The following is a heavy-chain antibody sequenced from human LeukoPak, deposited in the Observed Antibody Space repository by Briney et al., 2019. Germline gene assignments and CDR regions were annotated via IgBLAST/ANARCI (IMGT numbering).Heavy chain of an antibody. CDR2: IYHSGST. J-gene: IGHJ6*02. CDR1: GGSISSGGYY. Sequence: MPSETLSLTCTVSGGSISSGGYYWSWIRQPPGKGLEWIGYIYHSGSTYYNPSLKSRVTISVDRSKNQFSLKLSSVTAADTAVYYCARNPSYDTLTGYSDYYGMDVWGQGTTVTVSS. CDR3: ARNPSYDTLTGYSDYYGMDV. D-gene: IGHD3-9*01. V-gene: IGHV4-30-2*01.